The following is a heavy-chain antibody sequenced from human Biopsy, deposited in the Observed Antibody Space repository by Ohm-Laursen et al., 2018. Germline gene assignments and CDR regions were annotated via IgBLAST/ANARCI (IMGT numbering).Heavy chain of an antibody. J-gene: IGHJ4*02. V-gene: IGHV1-24*01. Sequence: SVKVSCKVSGYTLTVLSMHWVRQAPGKGLEWMGGIAPENGKTVYTQNFQARFSMTEDTSTDTAYMELRSLRSEDTAVYYCAADINVRNVDYWGQGTQVTVSS. CDR1: GYTLTVLS. CDR3: AADINVRNVDY. CDR2: IAPENGKT. D-gene: IGHD1-14*01.